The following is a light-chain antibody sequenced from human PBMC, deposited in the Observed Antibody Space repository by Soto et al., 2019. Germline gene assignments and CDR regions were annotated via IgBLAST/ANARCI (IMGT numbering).Light chain of an antibody. CDR3: QQYGSSPPWT. V-gene: IGKV3-20*01. Sequence: EIVMTQSPATLSLSPGERATLSCRASQSVSSSYLAWYQQKPGQAPRLIIYGASSRATGIPHRFSGSGSGTDFTLTISRLEPEDFAVYYCQQYGSSPPWTFGQGTKVEIK. CDR1: QSVSSSY. CDR2: GAS. J-gene: IGKJ1*01.